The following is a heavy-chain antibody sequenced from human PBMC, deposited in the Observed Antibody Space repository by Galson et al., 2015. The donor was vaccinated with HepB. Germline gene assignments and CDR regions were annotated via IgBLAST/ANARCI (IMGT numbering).Heavy chain of an antibody. D-gene: IGHD3-10*01. J-gene: IGHJ4*02. CDR2: IYYSGST. Sequence: TLSLTCTVSGGSISSGGYYWSWIRPHPGKGLEWIGYIYYSGSTYYNPSLKSRVIISVDTSKNQFSLKLSSVTAADTAVYYCARDRADYYGSGSIDYWGQGTLVTVSS. CDR1: GGSISSGGYY. V-gene: IGHV4-31*03. CDR3: ARDRADYYGSGSIDY.